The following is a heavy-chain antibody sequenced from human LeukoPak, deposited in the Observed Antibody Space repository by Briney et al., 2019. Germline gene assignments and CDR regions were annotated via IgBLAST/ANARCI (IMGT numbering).Heavy chain of an antibody. CDR2: IKQDGSEK. CDR3: ARALYGDYGDDGMDV. V-gene: IGHV3-7*01. Sequence: GGSLRLSCAASGFTFSSYWMSWVRQTPGKGLEWVANIKQDGSEKYYVDSVKGRFTISRDNAKNSLYLQMNSLRAEDTAVYYCARALYGDYGDDGMDVWGQGTTVTVSS. D-gene: IGHD4-17*01. J-gene: IGHJ6*02. CDR1: GFTFSSYW.